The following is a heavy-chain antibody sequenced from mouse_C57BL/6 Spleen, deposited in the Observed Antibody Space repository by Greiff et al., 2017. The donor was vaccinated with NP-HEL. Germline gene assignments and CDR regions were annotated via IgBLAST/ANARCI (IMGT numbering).Heavy chain of an antibody. Sequence: QVQLKQPGAELVMPGASVKLSCKASGYTFTSYWMHWVKQRPGQGLEWIGEIDPSDSYTNYNQKFKGKSTLTVDKSSSTAYMQLSSLTSEDSAVYYCARHDYRFAYWGQGTLVTVSA. CDR2: IDPSDSYT. V-gene: IGHV1-69*01. CDR1: GYTFTSYW. J-gene: IGHJ3*01. D-gene: IGHD2-4*01. CDR3: ARHDYRFAY.